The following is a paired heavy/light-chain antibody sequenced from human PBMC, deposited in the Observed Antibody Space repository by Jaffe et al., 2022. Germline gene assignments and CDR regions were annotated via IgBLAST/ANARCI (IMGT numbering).Heavy chain of an antibody. J-gene: IGHJ4*02. Sequence: QVQLQESGPGLVKPSETLSLTCTVSGGSISSYYWSWIRQPPGKGLEWIGRIDTSGSTNYNPSLKSRVTISVDTSKNQFSLKLSSVTAADTALYYCARANSAYDNFDYWGQGTLVTVSS. D-gene: IGHD5-12*01. V-gene: IGHV4-4*07. CDR1: GGSISSYY. CDR3: ARANSAYDNFDY. CDR2: IDTSGST.
Light chain of an antibody. V-gene: IGKV4-1*01. CDR2: WAS. CDR3: QQYYSFPCT. CDR1: QSVLYSSNNKNY. J-gene: IGKJ2*02. Sequence: DIVMTQSPDSLAVSLGERATINCKSSQSVLYSSNNKNYLAWYQQKPGQPPKLLIYWASTRESGVPDRFSGSGSGTDFTLTISSLQAEDVAVYYCQQYYSFPCTFGQGTKLEIK.